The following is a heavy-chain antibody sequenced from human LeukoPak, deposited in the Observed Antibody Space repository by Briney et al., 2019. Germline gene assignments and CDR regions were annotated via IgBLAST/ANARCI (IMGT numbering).Heavy chain of an antibody. CDR3: ARLLYDYVWGSYLS. CDR1: GGTFSSYA. J-gene: IGHJ4*02. D-gene: IGHD3-16*01. Sequence: SVKVSCKASGGTFSSYAIRWMRQAPGQGLEWMGGIIPIFGTANYAQKFQGRVTITTDESTSTAYMELSSLRSEDTAVYYCARLLYDYVWGSYLSWGQGTLVTVSS. V-gene: IGHV1-69*05. CDR2: IIPIFGTA.